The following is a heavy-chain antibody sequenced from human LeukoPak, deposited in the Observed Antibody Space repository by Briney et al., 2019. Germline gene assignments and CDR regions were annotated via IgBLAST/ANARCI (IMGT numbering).Heavy chain of an antibody. CDR2: ISYDGGNK. D-gene: IGHD2-21*01. CDR3: AVFGDASFDY. CDR1: GFTFSSYA. J-gene: IGHJ4*02. Sequence: GRSLRLSCAASGFTFSSYAMHWVRQAPGKGLEWVAVISYDGGNKYYADSVKGRFTISRDNSKNTLYLQMNSLRAEDTAVYYCAVFGDASFDYWGQGTLVTVSS. V-gene: IGHV3-30-3*01.